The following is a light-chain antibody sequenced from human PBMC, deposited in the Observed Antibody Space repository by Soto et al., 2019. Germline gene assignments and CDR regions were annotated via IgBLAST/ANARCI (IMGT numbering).Light chain of an antibody. V-gene: IGKV1-6*01. CDR2: AAS. CDR3: LQTYNSPRT. J-gene: IGKJ1*01. Sequence: AIQMTQSPSSLSASVKDRVTITCRASQGIRNDLGWYQQKPGKAPKLLIYAASTLQSGVPSRFSGSGSGTDFTLTISSLQPEDSATYYCLQTYNSPRTFGQGTKVEIK. CDR1: QGIRND.